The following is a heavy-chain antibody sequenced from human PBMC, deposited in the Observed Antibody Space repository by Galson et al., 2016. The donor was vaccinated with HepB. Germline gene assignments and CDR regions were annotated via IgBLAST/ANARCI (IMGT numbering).Heavy chain of an antibody. D-gene: IGHD6-19*01. J-gene: IGHJ4*02. Sequence: SLRLSCAASGFTFKTYAMHWVRQAPDKGLDWVAVIWHDGSKKYFADSTKGRFTVSRDNSKNTLYLQMNSLSVEDTAVYYCARGDPWYSSGWGPDYWGQGTLVAVSS. V-gene: IGHV3-33*01. CDR1: GFTFKTYA. CDR3: ARGDPWYSSGWGPDY. CDR2: IWHDGSKK.